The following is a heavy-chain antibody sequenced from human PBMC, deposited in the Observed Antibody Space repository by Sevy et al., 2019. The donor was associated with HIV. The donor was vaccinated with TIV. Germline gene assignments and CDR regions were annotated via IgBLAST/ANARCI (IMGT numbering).Heavy chain of an antibody. Sequence: QTLSLSCTASGFTFGDYAMSWFRQAPGKGLEWVGFIRSKAYGGTTEYAASVKGRFTISRDDSKSIAYLQMNSLKTEDTAVYYCTRLWFGELPHYWGQGTLVTVSS. CDR1: GFTFGDYA. V-gene: IGHV3-49*03. CDR2: IRSKAYGGTT. D-gene: IGHD3-10*01. J-gene: IGHJ4*02. CDR3: TRLWFGELPHY.